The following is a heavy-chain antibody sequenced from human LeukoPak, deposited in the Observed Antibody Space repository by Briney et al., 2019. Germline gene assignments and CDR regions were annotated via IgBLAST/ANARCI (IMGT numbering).Heavy chain of an antibody. CDR1: GGSFSGFY. J-gene: IGHJ4*02. D-gene: IGHD2-2*02. CDR2: INHSGST. Sequence: PAETLSLTCAVYGGSFSGFYWRWIRQPPGKGLEWIGEINHSGSTNYNPSLKSRITISVDTSKNQFSLKLSSVTDADTAVYYCARRCSSISCYNYWGQGTLVTVSS. CDR3: ARRCSSISCYNY. V-gene: IGHV4-34*01.